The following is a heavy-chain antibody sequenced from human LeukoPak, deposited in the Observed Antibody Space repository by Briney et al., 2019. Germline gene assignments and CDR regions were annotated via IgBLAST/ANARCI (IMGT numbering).Heavy chain of an antibody. Sequence: GGSLRLSCAASGFTFSDYYMSWIRQAPGKGLEWVSSISSSGGDSGTTIYYTHSVKGRFTISRDNAKNSLYLQMNSLRAEDAAVYYCATRLGLFDWLSPPSYWGQGTLVTVSS. D-gene: IGHD3-9*01. CDR2: ISSSGGDSGTTI. CDR3: ATRLGLFDWLSPPSY. V-gene: IGHV3-11*04. CDR1: GFTFSDYY. J-gene: IGHJ4*02.